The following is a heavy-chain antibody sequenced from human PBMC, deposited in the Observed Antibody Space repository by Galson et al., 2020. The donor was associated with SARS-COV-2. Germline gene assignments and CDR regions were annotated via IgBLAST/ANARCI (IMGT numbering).Heavy chain of an antibody. D-gene: IGHD4-17*01. V-gene: IGHV4-39*01. CDR3: AGLDYGDYYYYGMDV. CDR1: GGSISSSSYY. Sequence: SETLSLTCTVSGGSISSSSYYWGWIRQPPGKGLEWIGSIYYSGSTYYNPSLKSRVTISVDTSKNQFSLKLSSVTAADTAVYYCAGLDYGDYYYYGMDVWGQGTTVTVSS. J-gene: IGHJ6*02. CDR2: IYYSGST.